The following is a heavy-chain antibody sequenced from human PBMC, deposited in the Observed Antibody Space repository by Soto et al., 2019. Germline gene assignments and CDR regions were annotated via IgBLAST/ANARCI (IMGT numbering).Heavy chain of an antibody. CDR3: ARASETCSTSCFHNWFDP. D-gene: IGHD2-2*01. V-gene: IGHV4-31*03. Sequence: QVQLQESGPGLVKPSQTLSLTCTVSGGSISSGGYYWSWIRQHPGKGLEWIGYIYYSGSTYYNPSLKSRVTISVDTSKNQFSLKLSSVTAADTAVYYCARASETCSTSCFHNWFDPWGQGTLVTVSS. J-gene: IGHJ5*02. CDR1: GGSISSGGYY. CDR2: IYYSGST.